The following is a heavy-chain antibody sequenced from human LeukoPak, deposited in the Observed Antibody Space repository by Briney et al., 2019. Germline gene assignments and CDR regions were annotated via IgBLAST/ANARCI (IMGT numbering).Heavy chain of an antibody. J-gene: IGHJ4*02. CDR1: GFTFSSYG. CDR3: VKAAGYSSGWSDYYFDY. Sequence: GGSLRLSCAASGFTFSSYGMHWVRQAPGKGLEWVAFIRYDGSNKYYADSVKGRFTISRDNSKNTLYLQMNSLRAEDTAVYYCVKAAGYSSGWSDYYFDYWGQGTLVTVSS. V-gene: IGHV3-30*02. D-gene: IGHD6-19*01. CDR2: IRYDGSNK.